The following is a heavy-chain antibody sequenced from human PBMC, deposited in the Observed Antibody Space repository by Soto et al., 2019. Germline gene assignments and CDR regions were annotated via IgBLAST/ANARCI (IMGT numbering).Heavy chain of an antibody. V-gene: IGHV1-69*04. CDR1: GGTFSSYT. CDR3: ARDILVATTNYYFDY. Sequence: GASVKVSCKASGGTFSSYTISWVRQAPGRGLEWMGRIIPILGIANYAQKFQGRVTITADKSTSTAYMELSSLISEDTALYYCARDILVATTNYYFDYWGQGTLVTVSS. CDR2: IIPILGIA. J-gene: IGHJ4*02. D-gene: IGHD5-12*01.